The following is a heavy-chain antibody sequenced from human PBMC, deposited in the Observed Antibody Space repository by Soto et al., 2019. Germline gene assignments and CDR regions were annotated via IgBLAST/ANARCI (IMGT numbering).Heavy chain of an antibody. V-gene: IGHV5-51*01. D-gene: IGHD5-12*01. Sequence: GESLKISCLGSGYSFPTFRVAWVRQVPGKGLEWMGIIHPGDSDTTYSPSLQGQIFISADKSTNTVYLQWSSLKASDTGVYYCARQDVAKGRGRLKSTYYYHVMDVWAQGTPVTVSS. CDR2: IHPGDSDT. J-gene: IGHJ6*02. CDR3: ARQDVAKGRGRLKSTYYYHVMDV. CDR1: GYSFPTFR.